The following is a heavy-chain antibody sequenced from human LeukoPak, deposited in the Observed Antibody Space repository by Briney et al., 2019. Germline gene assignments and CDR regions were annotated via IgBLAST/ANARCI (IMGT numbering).Heavy chain of an antibody. CDR3: ARGDNSAFDI. CDR1: GFTFTSYR. Sequence: GGSVSLLCAASGFTFTSYRMNWVRQAPGKGLEWVASIKQGESERYYVDSVNGRFTISRDNAKNSLYLQMNSLRAEDTAVYYCARGDNSAFDIWGQGTMVTVSS. CDR2: IKQGESER. J-gene: IGHJ3*02. D-gene: IGHD3-22*01. V-gene: IGHV3-7*04.